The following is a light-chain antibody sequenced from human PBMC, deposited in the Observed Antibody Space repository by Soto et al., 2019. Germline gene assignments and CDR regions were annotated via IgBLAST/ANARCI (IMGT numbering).Light chain of an antibody. CDR1: QSISRY. V-gene: IGKV1-39*01. Sequence: DIQMTQSPSSLSASVGDRVTVTCRAGQSISRYLNWYQQRPGEAPNLLIYSASSLQTGVPSRFSGSGSGTDFNLTISSLQPEDVATYYCQKHDTAPLTFGGGTKVDLK. J-gene: IGKJ4*01. CDR3: QKHDTAPLT. CDR2: SAS.